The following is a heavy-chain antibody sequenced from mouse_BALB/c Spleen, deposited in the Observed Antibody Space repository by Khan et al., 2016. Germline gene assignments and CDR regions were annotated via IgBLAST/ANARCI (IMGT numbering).Heavy chain of an antibody. D-gene: IGHD2-14*01. V-gene: IGHV2-9*02. CDR3: AILRYDGLVYAMDY. CDR1: GFSLTSYG. CDR2: IWAGGST. Sequence: QVQLKQSGPGLVAPSQSLSITCTVSGFSLTSYGVHWVRQPPGKGLEWLGVIWAGGSTTYNSAIMSRLSTSTDNSSSQLSFMMISLQTADTAVYYFAILRYDGLVYAMDYWGQGTSVTVSS. J-gene: IGHJ4*01.